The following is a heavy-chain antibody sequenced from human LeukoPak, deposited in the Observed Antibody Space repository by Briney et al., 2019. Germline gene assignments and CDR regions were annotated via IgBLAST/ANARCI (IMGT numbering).Heavy chain of an antibody. CDR1: GFIVNDHA. CDR2: VFWNGVDK. V-gene: IGHV3-9*01. J-gene: IGHJ4*02. Sequence: QSGGSLTLSCVASGFIVNDHAMHWVRQTPGKGLEWVAGVFWNGVDKGYADSVKGRFTISRDNAKNSLFLQMDSLRAEDTAVYYCARDIFGGLYLFDFWGQGSLVTVSS. CDR3: ARDIFGGLYLFDF. D-gene: IGHD2-8*01.